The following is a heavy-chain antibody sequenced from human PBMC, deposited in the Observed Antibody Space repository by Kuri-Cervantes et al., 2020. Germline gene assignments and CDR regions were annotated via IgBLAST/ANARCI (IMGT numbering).Heavy chain of an antibody. V-gene: IGHV3-30*18. CDR1: RFTFSSYA. Sequence: GESLKISCAASRFTFSSYAMSWVRQAPGKGLEWVAVISYDGSNKYYADSVKGRFTISRDNSKNTLYLQMNSLRAEDTAVYYCANTYYYGSGTSFDYWGQGTLVTVSS. D-gene: IGHD3-10*01. CDR2: ISYDGSNK. J-gene: IGHJ4*02. CDR3: ANTYYYGSGTSFDY.